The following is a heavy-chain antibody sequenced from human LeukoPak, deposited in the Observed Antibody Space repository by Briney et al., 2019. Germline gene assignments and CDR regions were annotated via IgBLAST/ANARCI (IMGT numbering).Heavy chain of an antibody. CDR2: ISSSSSHI. V-gene: IGHV3-21*06. J-gene: IGHJ3*02. CDR3: VRAWGGGSYSDAFDI. Sequence: PGGSLRLSCAASGFTFSYYNMNWVRQAPGKGLEWVSSISSSSSHIYYADSVKGRFTISRDNAKNSLYLQMSSRRVEDTAVFYCVRAWGGGSYSDAFDIWGQGTMVTVSS. CDR1: GFTFSYYN. D-gene: IGHD1-26*01.